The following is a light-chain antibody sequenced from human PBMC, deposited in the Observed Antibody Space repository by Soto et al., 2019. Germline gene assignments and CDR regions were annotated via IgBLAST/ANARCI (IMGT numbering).Light chain of an antibody. J-gene: IGLJ2*01. CDR1: SSDLAIYNY. V-gene: IGLV2-14*01. Sequence: QSALTQPASVSGSPGQSITISCTGTSSDLAIYNYVSWYQQQPGKAPKLMIYQVTNRPSGVSNRFSGSRSGTSASLAISGLQSEDEADYYCAAWDDTLNALLFGGGTKVTVL. CDR2: QVT. CDR3: AAWDDTLNALL.